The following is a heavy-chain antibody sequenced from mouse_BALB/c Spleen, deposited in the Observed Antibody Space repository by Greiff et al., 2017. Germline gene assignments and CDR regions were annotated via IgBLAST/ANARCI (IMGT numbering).Heavy chain of an antibody. V-gene: IGHV1S22*01. CDR3: TRSYYYGSSPYYFDY. CDR2: IYPGSGST. Sequence: LQQPGSELVRPGASVKLSCKASGYTFTSYWMHWVKQRPGQGLEWIGNIYPGSGSTNYDEKFKSKATLTVDTSSSTAYMQLSSLTSEDSAVYYCTRSYYYGSSPYYFDYWGQGTTRTVSS. J-gene: IGHJ2*01. D-gene: IGHD1-1*01. CDR1: GYTFTSYW.